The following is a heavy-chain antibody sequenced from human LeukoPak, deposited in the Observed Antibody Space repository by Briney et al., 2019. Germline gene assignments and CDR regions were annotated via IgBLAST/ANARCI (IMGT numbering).Heavy chain of an antibody. D-gene: IGHD6-13*01. CDR1: GYSFTSYW. V-gene: IGHV5-51*01. CDR3: AIHTEDRSHNYYYYMDV. Sequence: GESLKISCKGSGYSFTSYWIGWERQMPGKGLEWMGIIYPGDSDTRYSPSFQGQVTISADKSISTAYLQWSSLEASDTAIYYCAIHTEDRSHNYYYYMDVWGNGTTVTVSS. CDR2: IYPGDSDT. J-gene: IGHJ6*03.